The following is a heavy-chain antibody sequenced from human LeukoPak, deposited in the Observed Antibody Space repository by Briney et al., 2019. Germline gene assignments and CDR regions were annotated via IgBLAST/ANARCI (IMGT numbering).Heavy chain of an antibody. CDR2: IRNDGSHK. D-gene: IGHD3-10*01. Sequence: GGSLRLSCVVSGFNFDNYGMHWVRQAPGKGLEWVAFIRNDGSHKTYGDSVKGRFTISRDNSKNTLYLQMNSLRAEDTAVYYCAKAVGYYGSGSYWDYFDYWGQGTLVTVSS. V-gene: IGHV3-30*02. CDR1: GFNFDNYG. J-gene: IGHJ4*02. CDR3: AKAVGYYGSGSYWDYFDY.